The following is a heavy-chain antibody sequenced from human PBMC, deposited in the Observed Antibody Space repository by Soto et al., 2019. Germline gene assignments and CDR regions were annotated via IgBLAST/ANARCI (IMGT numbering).Heavy chain of an antibody. CDR2: IYWDGYK. D-gene: IGHD3-16*01. J-gene: IGHJ4*02. CDR3: AHKGGGDRILDY. Sequence: QITLKASGPTLVKPTQTLTLTCAFSGFSLRTSGVGVGWIRQPPGKALEWLALIYWDGYKHYSPSLKSRPTITEDTSKNQVVLTMTNMDPGDTATYYCAHKGGGDRILDYWGQGTLVTVSS. CDR1: GFSLRTSGVG. V-gene: IGHV2-5*02.